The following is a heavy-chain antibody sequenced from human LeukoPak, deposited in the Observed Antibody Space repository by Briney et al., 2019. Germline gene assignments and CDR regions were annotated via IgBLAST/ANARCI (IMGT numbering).Heavy chain of an antibody. D-gene: IGHD5-18*01. CDR3: AKVDTAMVLDNYYFDY. CDR2: IYHSGST. CDR1: GYSISSGYY. Sequence: SETLSLTCTVSGYSISSGYYWGWIRQPPGKGLEWIGSIYHSGSTYYNPSLKSRDTISVDTSKNQFSLKLSSVTAADTAVYYCAKVDTAMVLDNYYFDYWGQGTLVTVSS. V-gene: IGHV4-38-2*02. J-gene: IGHJ4*02.